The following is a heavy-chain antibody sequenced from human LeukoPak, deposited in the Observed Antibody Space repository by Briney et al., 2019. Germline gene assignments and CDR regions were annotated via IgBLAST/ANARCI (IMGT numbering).Heavy chain of an antibody. D-gene: IGHD3-3*01. CDR1: GFTFSSYA. Sequence: GGSLRLSCAASGFTFSSYAMNWVRQAPGKGLEWVSFIRSSGGSTYYADSVKGRFTISRDNSKNTLYLQMNSLRVEDTAVYYCVRGAYYDFWSGYFDCWGQGTLVTVSS. CDR2: IRSSGGST. J-gene: IGHJ4*02. CDR3: VRGAYYDFWSGYFDC. V-gene: IGHV3-23*01.